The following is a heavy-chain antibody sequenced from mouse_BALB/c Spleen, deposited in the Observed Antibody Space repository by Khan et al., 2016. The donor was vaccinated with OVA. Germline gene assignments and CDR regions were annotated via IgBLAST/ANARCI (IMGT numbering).Heavy chain of an antibody. J-gene: IGHJ1*01. CDR1: GYAFTNYW. Sequence: QVQLKQSGAEMVRPGTSVKISCKASGYAFTNYWLGWVKQRPGHGLEWIGDIHPGSGHTYYSEKFKGKATLTADKSSSTAYLQLSSLTSEDSAVYFWARSGGYSYYWYFDVWGAGTTVTVSS. CDR2: IHPGSGHT. V-gene: IGHV1-63*01. D-gene: IGHD2-3*01. CDR3: ARSGGYSYYWYFDV.